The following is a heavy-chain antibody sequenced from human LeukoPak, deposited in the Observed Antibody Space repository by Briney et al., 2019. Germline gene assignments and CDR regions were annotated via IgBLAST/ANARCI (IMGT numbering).Heavy chain of an antibody. CDR1: GDSINNAVYF. J-gene: IGHJ2*01. D-gene: IGHD6-19*01. CDR3: TRQRGSGHWYFDL. Sequence: PSETLSLTCTVSGDSINNAVYFWGWIRQPPGKGLEWIGTIYFNGRTYYSPSLKSRVTMSVDTSKNQFSLKMSSVTAADTAAYYCTRQRGSGHWYFDLWGRGTRVIVSS. CDR2: IYFNGRT. V-gene: IGHV4-39*01.